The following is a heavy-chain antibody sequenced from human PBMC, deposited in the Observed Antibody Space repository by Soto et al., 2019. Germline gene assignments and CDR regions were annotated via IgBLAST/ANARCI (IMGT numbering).Heavy chain of an antibody. CDR2: ISYDGSNK. J-gene: IGHJ4*02. Sequence: GGSLRLSCAASGFTFSSYAMHWVRQAPGKGLEWVAVISYDGSNKYYADSVKGRFTISRDNSKNTLYLQMNSLRAEDTAVYYCARGRPAYYYDSSGIAAFDYWGQGTLVTVSS. CDR3: ARGRPAYYYDSSGIAAFDY. D-gene: IGHD3-22*01. CDR1: GFTFSSYA. V-gene: IGHV3-30-3*01.